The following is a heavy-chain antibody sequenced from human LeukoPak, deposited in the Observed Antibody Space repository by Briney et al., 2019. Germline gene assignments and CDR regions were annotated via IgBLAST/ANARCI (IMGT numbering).Heavy chain of an antibody. CDR2: AYHNGNT. CDR3: ARWGTGVTTLKAFDM. Sequence: PSEALSLTCTVSGVSIRSYYWNWIRQPPGQALEWIGYAYHNGNTKYNPSLKGRVTASVDASKNQISLNLNSVIAADTAVYYCARWGTGVTTLKAFDMWGQGTMVTVSS. CDR1: GVSIRSYY. V-gene: IGHV4-59*01. J-gene: IGHJ3*02. D-gene: IGHD4-11*01.